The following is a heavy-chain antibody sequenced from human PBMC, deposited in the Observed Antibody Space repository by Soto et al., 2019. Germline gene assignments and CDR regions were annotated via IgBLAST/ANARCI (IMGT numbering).Heavy chain of an antibody. V-gene: IGHV1-69*01. D-gene: IGHD2-15*01. Sequence: QVQLVQSGAEVKKPGSSVRVSCKASGGTLNNYGIYWVRQAPGQGLEWMGGTIPALGTTTYAQKFQGRVTINADDSTSPSYMEMSSLGSEDTAIYYCARVGVLVSKFSYSQAMDVWGQGTTVTVSS. CDR1: GGTLNNYG. CDR3: ARVGVLVSKFSYSQAMDV. CDR2: TIPALGTT. J-gene: IGHJ6*02.